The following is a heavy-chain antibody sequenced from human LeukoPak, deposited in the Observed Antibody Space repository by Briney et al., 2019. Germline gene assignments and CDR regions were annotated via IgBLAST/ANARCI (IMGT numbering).Heavy chain of an antibody. J-gene: IGHJ4*02. D-gene: IGHD6-13*01. Sequence: GGSLRLSCAASGFTFDDYAMHWVRQAPGKGLEWVSGISWNSGSIGYADSVKGRFTISRDNAKNSLYLQMNSLRAEDTALYYCAKDLIIAEKGDYWGQGTLVTVSS. CDR3: AKDLIIAEKGDY. V-gene: IGHV3-9*01. CDR1: GFTFDDYA. CDR2: ISWNSGSI.